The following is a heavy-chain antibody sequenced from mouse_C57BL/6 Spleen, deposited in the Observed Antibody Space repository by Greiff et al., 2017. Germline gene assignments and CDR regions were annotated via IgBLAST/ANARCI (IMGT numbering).Heavy chain of an antibody. J-gene: IGHJ4*01. V-gene: IGHV10-1*01. CDR1: GFSFNTYA. CDR2: IRSKSNNYAT. Sequence: EAGGGLVQPKGSLKLSCAASGFSFNTYAMNWVRQAPGKGLEWVARIRSKSNNYATYYADSVKDRFTISRDDSESMLYLQMNNLKTEDTAMYYCVRPNLRDYAMDYWGQGTSVTVSS. CDR3: VRPNLRDYAMDY.